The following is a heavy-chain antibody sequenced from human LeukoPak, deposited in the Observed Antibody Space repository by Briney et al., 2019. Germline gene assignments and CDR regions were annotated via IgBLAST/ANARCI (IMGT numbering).Heavy chain of an antibody. Sequence: GGSLRLSCAASGFTVSSNYMSWVRQAPGKGLEWVSVIYSGGSTYYADSVKGRFTISRDNSKNTLYLQMNSLRAEDTAVYYCARDPHSSSWYYYLDYWGQGTLVTVSS. D-gene: IGHD6-13*01. V-gene: IGHV3-66*02. CDR2: IYSGGST. J-gene: IGHJ4*02. CDR1: GFTVSSNY. CDR3: ARDPHSSSWYYYLDY.